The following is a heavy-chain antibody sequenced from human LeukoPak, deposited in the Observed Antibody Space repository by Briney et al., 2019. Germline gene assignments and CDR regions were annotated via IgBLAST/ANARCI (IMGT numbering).Heavy chain of an antibody. CDR2: ISWNSGSI. D-gene: IGHD2-2*01. J-gene: IGHJ4*02. Sequence: SGGSLRLSCAASGFTFDDYAMHWVRQAPGKGLEWVSGISWNSGSIGYADSVKGRFTISRDNAKNSLYLQMNSLRAEDTAVYYCARDGDIVVVPADLDYWGQGTLVTVSS. CDR3: ARDGDIVVVPADLDY. V-gene: IGHV3-9*01. CDR1: GFTFDDYA.